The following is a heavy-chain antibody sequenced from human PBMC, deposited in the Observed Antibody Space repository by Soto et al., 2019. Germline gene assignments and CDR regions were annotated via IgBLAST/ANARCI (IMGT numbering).Heavy chain of an antibody. Sequence: QVQLVQSGAEVKRPGSSVKVSCKASGDTFKFYSINWVRQAPGLGLEWMGRVNPIVSMSNYAQKFQGRVTMTADKPTSTAYMELSSLRSEDTAIYYCASSYGSGYRAFDYWGQGALVPVSS. J-gene: IGHJ4*02. D-gene: IGHD3-10*01. CDR3: ASSYGSGYRAFDY. V-gene: IGHV1-69*02. CDR1: GDTFKFYS. CDR2: VNPIVSMS.